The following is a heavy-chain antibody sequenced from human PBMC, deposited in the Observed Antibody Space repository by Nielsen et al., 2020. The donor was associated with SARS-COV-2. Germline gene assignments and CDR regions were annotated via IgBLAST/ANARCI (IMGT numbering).Heavy chain of an antibody. V-gene: IGHV3-9*01. CDR2: ISWNSGSI. Sequence: SLKISCAASGFTFDDYAMHWVRQAPGKGLEWVSGISWNSGSIGYADSVKGRFTISRDNAKNSLYLQMNSLRAEDTALYYCAKGATVTDLWDYWGQGTTVTVSS. J-gene: IGHJ6*02. CDR3: AKGATVTDLWDY. CDR1: GFTFDDYA. D-gene: IGHD4-17*01.